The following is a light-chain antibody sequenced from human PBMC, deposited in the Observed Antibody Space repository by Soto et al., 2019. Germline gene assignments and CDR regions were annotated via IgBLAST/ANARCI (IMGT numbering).Light chain of an antibody. V-gene: IGKV3-11*01. Sequence: EIVLTQSPATPSLSPGERATLSCRASQSVSSYLAWYQQKPGQAPRLLIYDASNTATGIPARFSGSGSGTDFTLTISSLEPEDFAVYYCQQRSNWTLTFGGGTKVDMK. CDR3: QQRSNWTLT. J-gene: IGKJ4*01. CDR1: QSVSSY. CDR2: DAS.